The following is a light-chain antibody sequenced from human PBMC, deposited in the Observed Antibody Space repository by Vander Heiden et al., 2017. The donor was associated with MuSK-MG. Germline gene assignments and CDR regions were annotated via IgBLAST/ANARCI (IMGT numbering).Light chain of an antibody. Sequence: AIQLTQSPSSLSASVGDRVTITCRASQGISSALAWYQQKPGKAPKLLIYDASSLESGVPSRFNGSGSATDFTLSISSLQPEDFATYYCLQVTSYGLTFGGGTKVEIK. CDR3: LQVTSYGLT. CDR2: DAS. CDR1: QGISSA. J-gene: IGKJ4*01. V-gene: IGKV1-13*02.